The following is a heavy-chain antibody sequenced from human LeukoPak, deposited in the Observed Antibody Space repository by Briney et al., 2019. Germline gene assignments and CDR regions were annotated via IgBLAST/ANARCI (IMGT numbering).Heavy chain of an antibody. V-gene: IGHV1-69*05. D-gene: IGHD1-7*01. CDR3: ARDHELELGTPRY. J-gene: IGHJ4*02. CDR1: GGTFSSYA. CDR2: IIPIFGTA. Sequence: SVKVSCKASGGTFSSYAISWVRQAPGQGLEWMGRIIPIFGTANYAQKFQGRVTITTDESTCTAYMELSSLRSEDTAVYYCARDHELELGTPRYWGQGTLVTVSS.